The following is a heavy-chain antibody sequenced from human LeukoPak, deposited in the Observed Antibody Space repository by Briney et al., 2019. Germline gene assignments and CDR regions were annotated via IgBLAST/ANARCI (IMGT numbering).Heavy chain of an antibody. CDR1: GGSISRSDW. CDR2: IYHSGST. V-gene: IGHV4-4*02. CDR3: ARTGEMATIKDAFDI. J-gene: IGHJ3*02. Sequence: SETLSLTCAVSGGSISRSDWWSWVRQSPGKGLEWSGEIYHSGSTNYNPSLKSRVTMSVDKSKHQFSLKLSSVTAADTAVYYCARTGEMATIKDAFDIWGQGTMVTVSS. D-gene: IGHD5-24*01.